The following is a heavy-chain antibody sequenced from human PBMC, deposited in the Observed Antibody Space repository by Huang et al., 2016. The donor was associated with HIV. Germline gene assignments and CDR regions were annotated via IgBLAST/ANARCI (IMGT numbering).Heavy chain of an antibody. CDR1: GGSITSSSYC. D-gene: IGHD3-22*01. J-gene: IGHJ3*02. V-gene: IGHV4-39*01. Sequence: QLQLQGSGPGLVKPSETLSLTCTVSGGSITSSSYCWGWIRQPPGKGLEWVGSIYYSGSTDYNPSLKSRVTVSVDTSKNQFSLKLSSVTAADTAVYYCARHFSYYDSSGYTPWDAFDIWGQGTMVTVSS. CDR2: IYYSGST. CDR3: ARHFSYYDSSGYTPWDAFDI.